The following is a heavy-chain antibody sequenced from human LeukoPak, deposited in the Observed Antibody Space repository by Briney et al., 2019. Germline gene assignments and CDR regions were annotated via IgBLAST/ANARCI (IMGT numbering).Heavy chain of an antibody. CDR1: GYTFTSYA. CDR3: ARDLGYTSIAARSFDY. V-gene: IGHV1-3*01. CDR2: IDAGNGNT. J-gene: IGHJ4*02. D-gene: IGHD3-16*02. Sequence: ASVKVSCKASGYTFTSYAMHWVRQAPGPSLEWMGWIDAGNGNTKYSQKFPGRVTITRDTSASTAYMELSSLRSEDTAVYYCARDLGYTSIAARSFDYWGQGTLVTVSS.